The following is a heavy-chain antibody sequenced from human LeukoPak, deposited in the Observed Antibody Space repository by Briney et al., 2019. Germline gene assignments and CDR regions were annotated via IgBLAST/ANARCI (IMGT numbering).Heavy chain of an antibody. CDR3: ARGANRFTYYYDSSGYYYFDY. CDR1: GGTFSSYA. Sequence: GASVKVSCKASGGTFSSYAISWVRQAPGQGLEWMGGIIPILGTANYAQKFQGRVTITADESTSTAYMELSSLRSEDTAVYYCARGANRFTYYYDSSGYYYFDYWGQGTLVTVSS. J-gene: IGHJ4*02. CDR2: IIPILGTA. V-gene: IGHV1-69*13. D-gene: IGHD3-22*01.